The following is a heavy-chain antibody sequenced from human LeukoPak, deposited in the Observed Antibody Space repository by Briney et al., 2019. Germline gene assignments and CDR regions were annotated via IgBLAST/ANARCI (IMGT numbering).Heavy chain of an antibody. J-gene: IGHJ6*03. Sequence: KTSETLSLTCTVSGGSISSSTYYWGWIRQPPGKGLEWIGSIYYSGSTYYNPSLKSRVTISVDTSKNQFSLKLSSVTAADTAVYYCARTKSVVRGYCSSTSCYSGTKSGYYYYYMDVWGKGTTVTVSS. CDR3: ARTKSVVRGYCSSTSCYSGTKSGYYYYYMDV. CDR2: IYYSGST. D-gene: IGHD2-2*02. V-gene: IGHV4-39*07. CDR1: GGSISSSTYY.